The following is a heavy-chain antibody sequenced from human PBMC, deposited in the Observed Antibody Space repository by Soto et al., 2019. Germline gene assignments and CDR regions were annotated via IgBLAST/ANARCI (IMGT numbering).Heavy chain of an antibody. V-gene: IGHV3-23*01. CDR2: ISGSGGST. CDR1: GFTFSSYA. Sequence: EVQLLESGGGLVQPGGSLRLSCAASGFTFSSYAMSWVRQAPGKGLEWVSAISGSGGSTYYADSVKGRFTISRDNSKNTLYLKMKSVRAEDSAVYYCAKEGGGSYDYFDDWGQGTLVTVSS. J-gene: IGHJ4*02. CDR3: AKEGGGSYDYFDD. D-gene: IGHD1-26*01.